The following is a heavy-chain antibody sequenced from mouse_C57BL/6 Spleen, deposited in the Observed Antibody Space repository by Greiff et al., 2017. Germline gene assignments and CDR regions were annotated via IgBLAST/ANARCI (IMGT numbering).Heavy chain of an antibody. V-gene: IGHV3-6*01. CDR1: GYSITSCCY. D-gene: IGHD1-1*01. Sequence: EVQLQQSGPGLVKPSPSLSLTCSVTGYSITSCCYWNWIRQFPGHKLEWMGYISYDGSNNYNPSLKNRISITRDTSKNQFFLKLNSVTTEDTATYYCANYGSPLYYAMYCWGTGTSVTVA. CDR2: ISYDGSN. J-gene: IGHJ4*01. CDR3: ANYGSPLYYAMYC.